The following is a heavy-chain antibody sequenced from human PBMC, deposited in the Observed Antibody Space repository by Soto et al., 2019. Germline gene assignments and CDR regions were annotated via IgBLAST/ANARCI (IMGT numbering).Heavy chain of an antibody. CDR3: SGRVTDAPT. CDR1: GGSISSGW. J-gene: IGHJ5*02. Sequence: LETLSLTCAASGGSISSGWWTWVRQPPGKGLEWIGEILYSGRTNYNSSLNSRVTISIDKSKKQFSLNLSSVTAADTAVYYCSGRVTDAPTWGQGALVTVS. CDR2: ILYSGRT. V-gene: IGHV4-4*02. D-gene: IGHD3-10*01.